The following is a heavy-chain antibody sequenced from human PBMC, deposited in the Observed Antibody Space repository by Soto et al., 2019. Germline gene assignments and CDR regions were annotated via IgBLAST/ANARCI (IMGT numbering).Heavy chain of an antibody. CDR3: AREWSGYSNSWYHYNWFDP. V-gene: IGHV4-30-4*01. D-gene: IGHD6-13*01. Sequence: SETLSLTCTVSGGSISSGDYYWSWIRQPPGKGLEWIGYIYYSGSTYYNPSLKSRVAISVDTSKNQFSLKLSSVTAADTAVYYCAREWSGYSNSWYHYNWFDPWGQGTLVTVSS. CDR1: GGSISSGDYY. CDR2: IYYSGST. J-gene: IGHJ5*02.